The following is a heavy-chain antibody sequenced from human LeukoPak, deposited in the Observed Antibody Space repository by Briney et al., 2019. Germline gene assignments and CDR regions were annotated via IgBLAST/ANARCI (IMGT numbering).Heavy chain of an antibody. D-gene: IGHD1/OR15-1a*01. CDR2: INPDESRR. J-gene: IGHJ4*02. V-gene: IGHV3-7*01. Sequence: GGSLRLPCEASGFSFSGNWVSWVRQAPGKGLEWVASINPDESRRMYVDSVKGRFIVSRDNTKRSLYLQMNSLGAEDTAMYYCAKLLGTGTTYDSWGQGTRVTVS. CDR3: AKLLGTGTTYDS. CDR1: GFSFSGNW.